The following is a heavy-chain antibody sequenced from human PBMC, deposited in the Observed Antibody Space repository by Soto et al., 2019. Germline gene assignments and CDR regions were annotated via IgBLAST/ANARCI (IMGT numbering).Heavy chain of an antibody. D-gene: IGHD6-25*01. CDR3: SRGGSGPHY. CDR1: GFTFSSYG. J-gene: IGHJ4*02. CDR2: IWYDGSNK. Sequence: QVQLVESGGGVVQPGRSLRLSCAASGFTFSSYGMHWVRQAPGKGLEWVAVIWYDGSNKYYADSVKGRFTISRDNSKNTLYLQMNSLRAEDTAVYYCSRGGSGPHYWGQGTLVTVSS. V-gene: IGHV3-33*01.